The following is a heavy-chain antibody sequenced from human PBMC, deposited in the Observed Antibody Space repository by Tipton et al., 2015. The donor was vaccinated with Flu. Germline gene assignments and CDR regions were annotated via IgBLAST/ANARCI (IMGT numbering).Heavy chain of an antibody. D-gene: IGHD4-11*01. Sequence: LRLSCAVSGDSIRNDYFWGWIRQPPGKGLEWIATIHRSGSTKYNPSLKSRVTISVDTSKNQFSLEMRSVTAADMAVYYCARRDFSNYVSEPKNWFDPWGQGLMVTVSS. J-gene: IGHJ5*02. CDR2: IHRSGST. V-gene: IGHV4-38-2*01. CDR1: GDSIRNDYF. CDR3: ARRDFSNYVSEPKNWFDP.